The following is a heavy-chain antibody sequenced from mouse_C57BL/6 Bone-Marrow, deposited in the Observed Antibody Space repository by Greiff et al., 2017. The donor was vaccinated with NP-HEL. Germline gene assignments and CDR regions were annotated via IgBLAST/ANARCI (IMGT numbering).Heavy chain of an antibody. Sequence: QVQLQQSGAELVKPGASVKLSCKASGYTFTSYWMHWVKQRPGQGLEWIGMIHPNSGSTNYHEKFKSKATLTVDKSSSTAYMQLSSLTSEDSAVYYCASRSVYAVDYGGRGTSVTVTA. CDR1: GYTFTSYW. CDR2: IHPNSGST. J-gene: IGHJ4*01. CDR3: ASRSVYAVDY. V-gene: IGHV1-64*01.